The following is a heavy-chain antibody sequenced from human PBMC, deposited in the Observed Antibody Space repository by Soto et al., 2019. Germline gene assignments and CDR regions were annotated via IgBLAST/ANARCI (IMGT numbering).Heavy chain of an antibody. J-gene: IGHJ4*01. Sequence: EFQDVESGGGLVRPGGSLRLSCAASGFSSGFSFSRFWMSWVRQAPGKGLEWVANIKEDGSEEHYIDSVKGRFTISRDNAKNSLYLQMNSLRVDDTAIYYCARDYDGGIDFRGHGTLVTVSS. V-gene: IGHV3-7*03. CDR3: ARDYDGGIDF. D-gene: IGHD3-3*01. CDR1: GFSSGFSFSRFW. CDR2: IKEDGSEE.